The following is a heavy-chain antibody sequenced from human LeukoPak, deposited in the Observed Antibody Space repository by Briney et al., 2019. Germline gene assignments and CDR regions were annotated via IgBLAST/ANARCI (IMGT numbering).Heavy chain of an antibody. J-gene: IGHJ4*02. CDR2: FDPEDGET. D-gene: IGHD2-2*02. CDR1: GYTLTELS. V-gene: IGHV1-24*01. Sequence: ASVKVSCKVSGYTLTELSMHWVRQAPGKGLEWMGGFDPEDGETIYAQKFQGRVTMTEDTSTDTAYMELSSLRSEDTAVCYCATINSRRYQLLYSGYWGQGTLVTVSS. CDR3: ATINSRRYQLLYSGY.